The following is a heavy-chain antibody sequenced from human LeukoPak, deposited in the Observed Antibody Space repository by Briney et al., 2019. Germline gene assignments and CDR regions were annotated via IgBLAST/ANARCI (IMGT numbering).Heavy chain of an antibody. J-gene: IGHJ4*02. V-gene: IGHV3-48*03. Sequence: GGSLRLSCAASGFTFSSYEMNWVRQAPGKGLEWVSYISSSGSTIYYADSVRGRFTISRDNAKNSLYLQMNSLRAEDTAVYYCARDKYDIDPFDYWGQGTLVTVSS. CDR2: ISSSGSTI. CDR3: ARDKYDIDPFDY. D-gene: IGHD3-9*01. CDR1: GFTFSSYE.